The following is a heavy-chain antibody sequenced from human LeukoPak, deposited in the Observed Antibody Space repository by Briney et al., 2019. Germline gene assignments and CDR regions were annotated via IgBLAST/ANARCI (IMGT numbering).Heavy chain of an antibody. J-gene: IGHJ4*02. CDR3: ATTSVRDGFNFDY. CDR1: GGRFITYG. D-gene: IGHD5-24*01. V-gene: IGHV1-69*05. CDR2: IVPMFGIA. Sequence: SMKVSCKASGGRFITYGINWVRQAPGQGLEWMGGIVPMFGIANYAQKFEGRVSITTDESSTTAYMELSSLRSEDTAFYYCATTSVRDGFNFDYCGQGTLVPVSS.